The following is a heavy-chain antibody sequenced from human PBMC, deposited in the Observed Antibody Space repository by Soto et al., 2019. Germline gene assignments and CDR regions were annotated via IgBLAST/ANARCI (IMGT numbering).Heavy chain of an antibody. J-gene: IGHJ4*02. Sequence: QVQLVQSEAEVKKPGASVKVSCKASGYTFIEYGISWVRQAPGQGLEWMGWISVDNGSTNYAQKFRDRVVMTIDRSTTTAYMEMSSLRSDDTAVYYCARDGYGALPIDSWGQGTLVTVSS. CDR2: ISVDNGST. V-gene: IGHV1-18*01. CDR3: ARDGYGALPIDS. D-gene: IGHD4-17*01. CDR1: GYTFIEYG.